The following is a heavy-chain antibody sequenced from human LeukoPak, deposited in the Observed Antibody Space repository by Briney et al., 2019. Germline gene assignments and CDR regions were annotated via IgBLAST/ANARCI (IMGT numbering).Heavy chain of an antibody. Sequence: PSGTLSLTCAVSGGSISSYYWSWIRQPPGKGLEWIGYIYYSGSTNYNPSLKSRVTISVDTSKNQFSLKLSSVTAADTAVYYCARREDGGGNFDYWGQGTLVTVSS. CDR2: IYYSGST. D-gene: IGHD2-15*01. V-gene: IGHV4-59*01. J-gene: IGHJ4*02. CDR1: GGSISSYY. CDR3: ARREDGGGNFDY.